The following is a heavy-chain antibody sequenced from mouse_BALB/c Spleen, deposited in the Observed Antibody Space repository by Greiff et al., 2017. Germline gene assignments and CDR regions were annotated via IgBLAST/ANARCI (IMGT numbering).Heavy chain of an antibody. CDR3: ARHEAKRGESTMITTDYAMDY. Sequence: QVQLQQSGAELVKPGASVKLSCKASGYTFTEYIIHWVKQRSGQGLEWIGWFYPGSGSIKYNEKFKDKATLTADKSSSTVYMELSRLTSEDSAVYFCARHEAKRGESTMITTDYAMDYWGQGTSVTVSS. V-gene: IGHV1-62-2*01. CDR2: FYPGSGSI. J-gene: IGHJ4*01. D-gene: IGHD2-4*01. CDR1: GYTFTEYI.